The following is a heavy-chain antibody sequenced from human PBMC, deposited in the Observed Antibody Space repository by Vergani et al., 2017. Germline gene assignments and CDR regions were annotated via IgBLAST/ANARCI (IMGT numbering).Heavy chain of an antibody. CDR1: GGSISSSNW. CDR2: IYHSGST. CDR3: ARDGRWGSYDSSGPGGKDV. J-gene: IGHJ6*02. V-gene: IGHV4-4*03. D-gene: IGHD3-22*01. Sequence: QVQLQESGPGLVKPPGTLSLTCAVSGGSISSSNWWSWVRQPPGKGLEWIGEIYHSGSTNYNPSLKSRVTISVDKSKNQFSLKLSSVTAADTAVFYCARDGRWGSYDSSGPGGKDVGSQGTTVTVSS.